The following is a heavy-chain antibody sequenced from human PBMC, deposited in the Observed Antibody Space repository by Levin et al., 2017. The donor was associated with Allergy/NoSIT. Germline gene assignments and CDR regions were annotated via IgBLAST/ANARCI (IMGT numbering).Heavy chain of an antibody. V-gene: IGHV1-18*01. CDR3: ARDVERYCTNGVCYNYYYYGMDG. CDR2: ISAYNGNT. CDR1: GYTFTSYG. D-gene: IGHD2-8*01. Sequence: ASVKVSCKASGYTFTSYGISWVRQAPGQGLEWMGWISAYNGNTNYAQKLQGRVTMTTDTSTSTAYMELRSLRSDDTAVYYCARDVERYCTNGVCYNYYYYGMDGWGQGTTVTVSS. J-gene: IGHJ6*02.